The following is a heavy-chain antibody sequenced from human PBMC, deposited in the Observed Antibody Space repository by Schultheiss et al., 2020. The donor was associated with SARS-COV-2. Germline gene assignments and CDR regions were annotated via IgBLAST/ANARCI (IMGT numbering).Heavy chain of an antibody. CDR2: ISAYNGNT. D-gene: IGHD3-16*01. CDR3: ARSLGGVQTDS. V-gene: IGHV1-18*04. Sequence: GESLKISCKTSGYTFTSHGISWVRQAPGQGLQWMGWISAYNGNTNYAQNLQGRVTMTTETTTSTAYMELRSLRFDDTAVYYCARSLGGVQTDSWGQGTLVTVSS. CDR1: GYTFTSHG. J-gene: IGHJ4*02.